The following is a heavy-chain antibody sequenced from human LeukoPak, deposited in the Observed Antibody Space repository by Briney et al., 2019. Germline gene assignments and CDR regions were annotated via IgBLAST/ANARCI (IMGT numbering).Heavy chain of an antibody. CDR1: GSTFSSYT. CDR3: AKDGGLWVSAHWGDS. J-gene: IGHJ4*02. D-gene: IGHD7-27*01. CDR2: ITTSDGNT. V-gene: IGHV3-23*01. Sequence: GGSLRLSCAASGSTFSSYTMSWVRQAPGKGLEWVSTITTSDGNTYYADSVKGRFTVSRDNSKNTLFLQMNSLRAEDTAVYYCAKDGGLWVSAHWGDSWGRGTLVTVSS.